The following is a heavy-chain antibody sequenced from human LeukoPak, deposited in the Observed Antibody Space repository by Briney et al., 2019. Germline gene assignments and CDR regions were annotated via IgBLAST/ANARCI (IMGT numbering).Heavy chain of an antibody. D-gene: IGHD1-26*01. CDR2: INHSEST. J-gene: IGHJ3*02. CDR1: DGSFSGHF. CDR3: ARFNSGSYGGVGTLDM. Sequence: SETLSLTCAVYDGSFSGHFWTWLRQPPGKGLEWIGEINHSESTKYNPSLRSRVTTSVDTSKNQFSLKVTSVTAADTAVYYCARFNSGSYGGVGTLDMWSQGTRVTVSP. V-gene: IGHV4-34*01.